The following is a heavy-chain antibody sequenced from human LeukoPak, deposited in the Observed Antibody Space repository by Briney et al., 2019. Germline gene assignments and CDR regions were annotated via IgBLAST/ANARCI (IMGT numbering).Heavy chain of an antibody. CDR1: GYTFTSQY. CDR3: ARGMYSSKFDL. J-gene: IGHJ2*01. Sequence: ASVKVSCKTSGYTFTSQYIHWVRQAPGQGLEWMGIINPSGGSTRYAQEFQGRVTMTRDTSTSTVYMELSSLRSEDTAVYYCARGMYSSKFDLWGRGALVSVPS. D-gene: IGHD6-13*01. V-gene: IGHV1-46*01. CDR2: INPSGGST.